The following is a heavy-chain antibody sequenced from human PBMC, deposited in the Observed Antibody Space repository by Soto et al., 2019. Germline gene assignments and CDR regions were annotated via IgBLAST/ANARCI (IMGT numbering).Heavy chain of an antibody. J-gene: IGHJ2*01. CDR3: ARDGGRRGGGYFDL. V-gene: IGHV3-21*01. Sequence: EVQLVESGGGLGKPGGSLRLSCAASGFTFSSYSMNWVRQAPGKGLEWVSSISSSSSYIYYADSVKGRFTISRDNAKNSLYLQMNRLRAEDTAVYYCARDGGRRGGGYFDLWGRGTLVTVSS. CDR1: GFTFSSYS. D-gene: IGHD3-16*01. CDR2: ISSSSSYI.